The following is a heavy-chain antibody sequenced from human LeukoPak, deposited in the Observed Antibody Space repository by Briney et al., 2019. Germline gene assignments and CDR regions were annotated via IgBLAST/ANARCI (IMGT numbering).Heavy chain of an antibody. CDR1: GDSISSYY. D-gene: IGHD3-22*01. Sequence: SETLSLTCTVSGDSISSYYWNWIRQPPGKGLEYIEWIHYSGSTDYNPSLKSRVAISLDRSKRQLSLNLRSVTAADTAVYYCARWGYFDSSGYFVAEYRGQGTLVTVSS. V-gene: IGHV4-59*01. CDR3: ARWGYFDSSGYFVAEY. CDR2: IHYSGST. J-gene: IGHJ4*02.